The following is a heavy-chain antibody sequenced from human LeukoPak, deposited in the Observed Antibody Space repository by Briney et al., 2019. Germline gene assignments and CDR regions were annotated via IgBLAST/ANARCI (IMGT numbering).Heavy chain of an antibody. J-gene: IGHJ4*02. CDR2: ISGDGVST. CDR3: SRESGKFYY. Sequence: GVSVTFSCVASRLPLSYFAMHWLPQAPGKSLEGVSLISGDGVSTFYADSVKGRFSISRDNSKNSMSLEMNSLITEDTAMYYGSRESGKFYYWGQGTMVAVSS. V-gene: IGHV3-43*02. CDR1: RLPLSYFA.